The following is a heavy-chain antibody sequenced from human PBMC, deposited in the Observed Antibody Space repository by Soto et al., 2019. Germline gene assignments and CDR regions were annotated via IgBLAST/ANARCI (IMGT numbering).Heavy chain of an antibody. CDR1: GFSLSTSGVG. CDR2: IYWNDDK. CDR3: AHAHQSSGGRAYYYYGMDV. V-gene: IGHV2-5*01. Sequence: SGPTLVKPTQTLTLTCTFSGFSLSTSGVGVGWIRQPPGKALEWLALIYWNDDKRYSPSLKSRLTITKDTSKNQVVLTMTNMDPVDTATYYCAHAHQSSGGRAYYYYGMDVWGQGTTVTVSS. J-gene: IGHJ6*02. D-gene: IGHD2-15*01.